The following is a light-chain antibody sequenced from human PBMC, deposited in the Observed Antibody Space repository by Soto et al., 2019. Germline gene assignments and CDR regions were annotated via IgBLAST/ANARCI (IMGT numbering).Light chain of an antibody. CDR3: QQRSNWPPT. CDR2: DAS. Sequence: EIVLTQSPGTLSLSPWEIATLSCRASQSVRSNFLAWYQHKPGQAPRLLIYDASNRATGIPARFSGGGSGTDFTLTISSLEPEDFAVYYCQQRSNWPPTIGQGTKVDIK. CDR1: QSVRSNF. J-gene: IGKJ1*01. V-gene: IGKV3-11*01.